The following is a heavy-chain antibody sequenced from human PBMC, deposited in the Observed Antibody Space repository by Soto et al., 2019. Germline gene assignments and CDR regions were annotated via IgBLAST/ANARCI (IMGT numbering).Heavy chain of an antibody. CDR1: GFTFDSYG. V-gene: IGHV3-23*01. D-gene: IGHD2-2*01. J-gene: IGHJ4*02. CDR2: ISYSGGNV. CDR3: ATFVFCTTTTCYGREGAY. Sequence: EVQLLESGGGLVQPGGSLRLSCAASGFTFDSYGMSWVRQAPGKGLEWVSGISYSGGNVYYADSVKGRFTISRDNSKNTLFLRMNNLRAEDTAVYYCATFVFCTTTTCYGREGAYWGQGTLVTVSS.